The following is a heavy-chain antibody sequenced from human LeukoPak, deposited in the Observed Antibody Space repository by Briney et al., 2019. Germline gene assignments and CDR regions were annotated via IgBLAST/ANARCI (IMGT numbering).Heavy chain of an antibody. J-gene: IGHJ6*03. CDR3: ARNVYDFWSGYFYYLDV. CDR1: GGSISGYY. Sequence: PSETLSLTCTVSGGSISGYYWSWIRQPPGKGLEWIGYIYTSGSTNYNPSLKSRVTISVDTSKNQFSLKLSSVTAADTAVYYCARNVYDFWSGYFYYLDVWGKGTTVTVSS. D-gene: IGHD3-3*01. V-gene: IGHV4-4*09. CDR2: IYTSGST.